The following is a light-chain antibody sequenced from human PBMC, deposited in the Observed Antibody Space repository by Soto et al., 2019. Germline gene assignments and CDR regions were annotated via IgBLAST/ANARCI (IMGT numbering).Light chain of an antibody. CDR2: DAS. CDR3: QQYKA. CDR1: HSLSSY. J-gene: IGKJ1*01. V-gene: IGKV1-5*01. Sequence: DIQMTPSPSTLSASVGDNSPITCRASHSLSSYLAWYQQKPGRAPKLLIFDASSLERGGPSRFSGSRSVTEFRLTISSLQPDDFATYYCQQYKAFGQGTKVDIK.